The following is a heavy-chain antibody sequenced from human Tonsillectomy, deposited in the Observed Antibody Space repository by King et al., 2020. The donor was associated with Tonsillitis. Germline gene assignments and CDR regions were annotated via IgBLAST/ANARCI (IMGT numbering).Heavy chain of an antibody. Sequence: TLKESGPALVKPTQTLTLTCTFSGFSLSTSGMCVSWIRQPPGKALEWLALIDWDDDKSYSTSLKTRLTISKDTSKNQVVLTMTNMDPVDTATYYCARMITNYYGSGSYYTGRAGLDVWGQGTTVTVSS. J-gene: IGHJ6*02. V-gene: IGHV2-70*01. CDR3: ARMITNYYGSGSYYTGRAGLDV. CDR2: IDWDDDK. D-gene: IGHD3-10*01. CDR1: GFSLSTSGMC.